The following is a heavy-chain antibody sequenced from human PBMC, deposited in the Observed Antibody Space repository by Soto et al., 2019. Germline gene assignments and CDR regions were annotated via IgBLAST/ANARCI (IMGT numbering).Heavy chain of an antibody. D-gene: IGHD2-2*01. CDR1: GGSMSGYY. J-gene: IGHJ3*02. CDR3: ARGSDAYAFDI. Sequence: QVQLQESGPGLVKPSETLSLTCTLSGGSMSGYYWSWVRQPAGKGLEYIGHIYSSGTTNYNPSLKGRVTMSRDTSENRCSLRLNFMTAADTAVYYCARGSDAYAFDIWGQGTMVSVSS. CDR2: IYSSGTT. V-gene: IGHV4-4*07.